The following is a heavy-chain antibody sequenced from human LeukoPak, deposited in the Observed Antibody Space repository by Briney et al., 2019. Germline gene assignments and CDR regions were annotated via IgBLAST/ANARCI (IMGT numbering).Heavy chain of an antibody. Sequence: SETLSLTCTVSGGSISSGSYYWSWIRQPAGKGLEWIGRIYTSGSTNYSPSLKSRVTISVDTSKNQFSLKLSSVTAADTAVYYCARGLPSTVTTPFDPWGQGTLVTVSS. CDR2: IYTSGST. CDR1: GGSISSGSYY. V-gene: IGHV4-61*02. D-gene: IGHD4-17*01. J-gene: IGHJ5*02. CDR3: ARGLPSTVTTPFDP.